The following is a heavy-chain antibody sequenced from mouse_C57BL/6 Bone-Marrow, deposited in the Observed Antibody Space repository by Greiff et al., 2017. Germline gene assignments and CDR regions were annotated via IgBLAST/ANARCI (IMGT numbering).Heavy chain of an antibody. CDR3: ARYKGNYGFAY. Sequence: VKLMESGAELARPGASVKLSCKASGYTFTSYGISWVKQRTGQGLEWIGEIYPRGGNTYYNEKFKGKATLTADKSSSTAYMELRSLTSEDSAVYFCARYKGNYGFAYWGQKTLVTVSA. CDR2: IYPRGGNT. V-gene: IGHV1-81*01. J-gene: IGHJ3*01. D-gene: IGHD2-1*01. CDR1: GYTFTSYG.